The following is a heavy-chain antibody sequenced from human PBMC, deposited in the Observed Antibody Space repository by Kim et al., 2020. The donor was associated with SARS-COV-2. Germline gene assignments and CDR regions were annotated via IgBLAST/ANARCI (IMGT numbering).Heavy chain of an antibody. CDR2: INQDGSEK. V-gene: IGHV3-7*01. J-gene: IGHJ3*02. CDR1: KFTFSTYY. D-gene: IGHD5-12*01. CDR3: ARDIPLPDSDYDSWPNAFDI. Sequence: GGSLRLSCAASKFTFSTYYMNWVRQAPGKGLEWVANINQDGSEKYYVDSVKGRFTISRDNAKNSLYLQMNSLRAEDTAVYYCARDIPLPDSDYDSWPNAFDIWGQGTMVTVSS.